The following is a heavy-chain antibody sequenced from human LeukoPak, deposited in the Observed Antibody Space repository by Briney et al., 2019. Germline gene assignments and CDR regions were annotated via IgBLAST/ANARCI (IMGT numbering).Heavy chain of an antibody. CDR1: GFTFDDYG. D-gene: IGHD5-24*01. Sequence: TGGSLRLSCAASGFTFDDYGMSWVRQAPGKGLEWVSGINWNGGSTGYADSVKGRFTISRDNAKNSLYLQMNSLRAEDTALYHCARESIGLQVDAFDIWGQGTMVTVSS. J-gene: IGHJ3*02. V-gene: IGHV3-20*01. CDR2: INWNGGST. CDR3: ARESIGLQVDAFDI.